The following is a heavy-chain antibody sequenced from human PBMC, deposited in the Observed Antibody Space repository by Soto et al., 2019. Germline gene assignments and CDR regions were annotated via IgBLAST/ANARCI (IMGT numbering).Heavy chain of an antibody. V-gene: IGHV3-33*01. Sequence: QVQLVESGGGVVQPGRSLRLSCAASGFTFSSYGMHWVRQAPGKGLGWVAVIWYDGSNKYYADSVKGRFTISRDNSKNTLYLQMNSLRAEDTAVYYCARDSSASGEAFDIWGQGTMVTVSS. CDR3: ARDSSASGEAFDI. D-gene: IGHD3-22*01. CDR1: GFTFSSYG. CDR2: IWYDGSNK. J-gene: IGHJ3*02.